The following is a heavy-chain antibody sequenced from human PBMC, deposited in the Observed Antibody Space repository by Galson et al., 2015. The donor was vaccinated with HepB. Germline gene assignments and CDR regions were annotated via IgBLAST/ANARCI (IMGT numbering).Heavy chain of an antibody. CDR3: ARGRAVAGIGDWYFDL. Sequence: SLRLSCAASGFTFSSYWMSWVRQAPGKGLEWVANIKQDGSEKYYVDSVKGRFTISRDNAKNSLYLQMNSLRAEDTAVYYCARGRAVAGIGDWYFDLWGRGTLVTVSS. CDR1: GFTFSSYW. D-gene: IGHD6-19*01. V-gene: IGHV3-7*03. CDR2: IKQDGSEK. J-gene: IGHJ2*01.